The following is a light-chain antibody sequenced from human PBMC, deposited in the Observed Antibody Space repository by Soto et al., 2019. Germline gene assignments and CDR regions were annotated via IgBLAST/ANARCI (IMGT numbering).Light chain of an antibody. CDR3: HQYYSTPIS. CDR1: QSVLYSSNNKNY. CDR2: WAS. Sequence: DIVMTQSPDSLAVSLGERATINCKSSQSVLYSSNNKNYLAWYQQKPGQPPKLLIYWASNRESGVPDRFSGSGSGTDFTLNHISLQAEDVAVYYCHQYYSTPISFGQGTRLEI. J-gene: IGKJ5*01. V-gene: IGKV4-1*01.